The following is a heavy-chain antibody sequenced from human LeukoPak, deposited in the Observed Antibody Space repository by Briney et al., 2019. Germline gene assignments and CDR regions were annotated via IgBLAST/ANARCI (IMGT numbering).Heavy chain of an antibody. CDR1: GYTFTGYY. D-gene: IGHD3-9*01. Sequence: ASVKVSCKASGYTFTGYYMHWVRQAPGQGLEWMGRINPNSGGTNYAQKFQGRVTMARDTSISTAYMELSRLRSDDTAVYYCARDLDMYHYGMDVWGQGTTVTVSS. CDR2: INPNSGGT. J-gene: IGHJ6*02. CDR3: ARDLDMYHYGMDV. V-gene: IGHV1-2*06.